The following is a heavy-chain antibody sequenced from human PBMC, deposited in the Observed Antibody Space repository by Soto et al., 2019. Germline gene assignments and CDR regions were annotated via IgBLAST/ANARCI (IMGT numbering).Heavy chain of an antibody. CDR1: GGSVISSSYS. Sequence: ASETLSLTCTVSGGSVISSSYSWGWIRQSPGKGLEWIGTIYSSENTYYNPSLLSRVTISVDTSKNEFSLRLGSVTAADTAVYYCARLNGYCISTNCHGYYGMDVWGQGTTVTVSS. V-gene: IGHV4-39*01. CDR2: IYSSENT. J-gene: IGHJ6*02. D-gene: IGHD2-2*03. CDR3: ARLNGYCISTNCHGYYGMDV.